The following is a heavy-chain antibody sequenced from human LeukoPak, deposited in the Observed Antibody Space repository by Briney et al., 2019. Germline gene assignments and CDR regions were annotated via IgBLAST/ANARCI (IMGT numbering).Heavy chain of an antibody. CDR2: ISSSSSYI. D-gene: IGHD3-10*01. V-gene: IGHV3-21*04. CDR1: GFTFSSYS. CDR3: ARFHYYGSGSENYGIDY. J-gene: IGHJ4*02. Sequence: GGSLRLSCAASGFTFSSYSMNWARQAPGKGLEWVSSISSSSSYIYYADSVKGRFTISRDNAKNSLYLQMNSLRAEDTAVYYCARFHYYGSGSENYGIDYWGQGTLVTVSS.